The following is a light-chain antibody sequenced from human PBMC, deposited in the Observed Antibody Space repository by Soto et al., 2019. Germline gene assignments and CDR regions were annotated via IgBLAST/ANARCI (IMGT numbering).Light chain of an antibody. CDR1: QSIKNW. CDR3: QQYDYYPLP. J-gene: IGKJ4*01. V-gene: IGKV1-5*01. Sequence: DIQMTQSPSTLSASVGDRVTITCRASQSIKNWLAWYQQKPGTAPKFLIYDASTLGSGVPSRFSGSGSGTEFALTLSSLQADDFAPYVRQQYDYYPLPFGGGTKVEIK. CDR2: DAS.